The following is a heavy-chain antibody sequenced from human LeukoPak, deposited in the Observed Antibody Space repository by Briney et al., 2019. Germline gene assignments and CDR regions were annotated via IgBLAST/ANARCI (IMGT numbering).Heavy chain of an antibody. CDR3: ARDAGERWTIDFDY. V-gene: IGHV3-33*01. CDR2: IWYDGSNE. CDR1: GFTFSSYR. D-gene: IGHD4-23*01. J-gene: IGHJ4*02. Sequence: GGSLRLSCAASGFTFSSYRMHWVRQAPGRGLEWVAFIWYDGSNEYYGDSVKGRFTISRDDSKKTLYLQMNSLRADDTAVYYCARDAGERWTIDFDYWGQGTLVTVSS.